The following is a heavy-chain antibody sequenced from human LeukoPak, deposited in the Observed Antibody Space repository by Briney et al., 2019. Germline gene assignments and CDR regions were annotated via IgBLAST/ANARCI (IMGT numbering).Heavy chain of an antibody. Sequence: GGSLRLSCAASGFTFSSYGMHWVRQAPGKGLEWVAVIWYDGSNKYYADSVKGRFTISRDNSKNTLYLQMNSLRAEDTAVYYCARGYSYGYRIDYWGQGTVVTVSS. V-gene: IGHV3-33*01. CDR2: IWYDGSNK. CDR3: ARGYSYGYRIDY. D-gene: IGHD5-18*01. CDR1: GFTFSSYG. J-gene: IGHJ4*02.